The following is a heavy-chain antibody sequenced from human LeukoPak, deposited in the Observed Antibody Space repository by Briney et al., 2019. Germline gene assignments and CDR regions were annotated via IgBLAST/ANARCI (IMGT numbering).Heavy chain of an antibody. Sequence: GGSLRLSCAASGFTLSNYDMNXXXQAPGKGLXXXXXXXXXSRYIYYKDSVRGRFTXXXXDAKNSLYLEMNSLRAEDTAVYYCARADCSSSTCYLRRSWFDPWGQGTLVTVSS. CDR1: GFTLSNYD. CDR2: XXXXSRYI. D-gene: IGHD2-2*01. CDR3: ARADCSSSTCYLRRSWFDP. V-gene: IGHV3-21*01. J-gene: IGHJ5*02.